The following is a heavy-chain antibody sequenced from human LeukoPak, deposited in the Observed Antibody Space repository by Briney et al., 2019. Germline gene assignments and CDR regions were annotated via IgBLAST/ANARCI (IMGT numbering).Heavy chain of an antibody. CDR2: MNPNSGNT. CDR3: ARVLHSGSYHSYDY. Sequence: ASVKVSCKASGYTFTSYDINWVRQATGQGLEWMGWMNPNSGNTGYAQKFQGRVTMTTDTSTSTAYMELRSLRSDDTAVYYCARVLHSGSYHSYDYWGQGTLVTVSS. J-gene: IGHJ4*02. CDR1: GYTFTSYD. V-gene: IGHV1-8*01. D-gene: IGHD1-26*01.